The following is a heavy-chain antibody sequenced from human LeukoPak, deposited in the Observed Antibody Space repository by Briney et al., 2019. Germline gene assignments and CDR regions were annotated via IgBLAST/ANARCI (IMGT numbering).Heavy chain of an antibody. CDR2: IYYSGDT. J-gene: IGHJ4*02. V-gene: IGHV4-31*03. CDR1: GYSISNGAYY. D-gene: IGHD2-15*01. Sequence: SQTLSLTCTVSGYSISNGAYYWSWIRQHPGNGLEWIGYIYYSGDTYYSPSLKSRTTISVDTSKNQFSLELNSVTVADTAVYYCARVGISGGVDFDYWGQGTLVTVSS. CDR3: ARVGISGGVDFDY.